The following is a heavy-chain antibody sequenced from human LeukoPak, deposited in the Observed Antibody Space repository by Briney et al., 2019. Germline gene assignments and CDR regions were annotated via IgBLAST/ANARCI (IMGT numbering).Heavy chain of an antibody. J-gene: IGHJ4*02. CDR2: IKQDGSEK. D-gene: IGHD3-9*01. V-gene: IGHV3-7*01. CDR3: ARDGDYDILTGYTYYFDY. CDR1: GFTFSSYW. Sequence: GGTLRLSCAASGFTFSSYWMSWVRQAPGKGLEWVANIKQDGSEKYYVDSVKGRFTISRDNAKNSLYLQMNSLRAEDTAVYYCARDGDYDILTGYTYYFDYWGQGTLVTVSS.